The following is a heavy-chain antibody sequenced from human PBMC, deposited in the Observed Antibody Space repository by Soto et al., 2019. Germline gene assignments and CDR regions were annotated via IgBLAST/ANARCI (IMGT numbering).Heavy chain of an antibody. Sequence: PGESLKISCKGSGYSFTSYWIGWVRQMPGKGLEWMGIIYPGGSDTRYSPSFQGQVTISADKSISTAYLQWSSLKASDTAMYYCARHDRRVGYCSSTSCYGAFDIWGQGTMVTVSS. J-gene: IGHJ3*02. CDR1: GYSFTSYW. CDR3: ARHDRRVGYCSSTSCYGAFDI. CDR2: IYPGGSDT. V-gene: IGHV5-51*01. D-gene: IGHD2-2*01.